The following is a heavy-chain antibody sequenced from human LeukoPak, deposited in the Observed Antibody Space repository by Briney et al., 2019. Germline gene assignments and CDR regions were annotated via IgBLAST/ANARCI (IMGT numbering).Heavy chain of an antibody. J-gene: IGHJ6*03. CDR2: IYYSGST. D-gene: IGHD2-2*01. V-gene: IGHV4-59*01. CDR3: ARVGCSSTSCYSYYYYYMDV. Sequence: SETLSLTCTVSGGSISSYYWSWIRQPPGKGLEWIGYIYYSGSTNYNPSLKSRVTISVDTSKNQFSLKLSSVTAEDTAVYYCARVGCSSTSCYSYYYYYMDVWGKGTTVTVSS. CDR1: GGSISSYY.